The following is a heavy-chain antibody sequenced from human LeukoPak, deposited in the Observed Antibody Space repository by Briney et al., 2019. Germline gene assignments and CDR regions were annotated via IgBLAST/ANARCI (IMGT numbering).Heavy chain of an antibody. CDR2: IWFDGSNK. D-gene: IGHD6-19*01. CDR1: GFTFSVYG. V-gene: IGHV3-33*06. J-gene: IGHJ4*02. CDR3: AKDRPYSSGFDY. Sequence: PGRSLRLSCAASGFTFSVYGMHWVRQAPGKGLEWVAVIWFDGSNKYYADSVKGRFTISRDNSKNTLYLQMNSLRAEDTAVYYCAKDRPYSSGFDYWGQGTLVTVSS.